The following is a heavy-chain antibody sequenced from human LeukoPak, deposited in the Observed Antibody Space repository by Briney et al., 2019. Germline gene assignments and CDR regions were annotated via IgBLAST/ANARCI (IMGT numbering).Heavy chain of an antibody. CDR2: INPNSGGT. Sequence: ASVKVSCKASGYTFTGYYMHWVRQAPGQGLGWMGWINPNSGGTNYAQKFQGRVTMTRDTSISTAYMELSRLRSDDTAVYYCARDTCSGGSCNWFDPWGQGTLVTVSS. J-gene: IGHJ5*02. V-gene: IGHV1-2*02. CDR1: GYTFTGYY. CDR3: ARDTCSGGSCNWFDP. D-gene: IGHD2-15*01.